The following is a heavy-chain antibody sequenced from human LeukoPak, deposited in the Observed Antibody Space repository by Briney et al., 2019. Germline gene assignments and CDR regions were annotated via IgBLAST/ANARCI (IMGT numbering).Heavy chain of an antibody. CDR2: IWYDGSNK. Sequence: GGSLRLSCAASGFTFSSYGMHWVRQAPGKGLEWVAVIWYDGSNKYYADSVKGRFTISRDNSKNTLYLQMNSLRAEDTAVYYCARDRVRSFFDHWGQGTLVTVSS. CDR3: ARDRVRSFFDH. CDR1: GFTFSSYG. V-gene: IGHV3-33*01. D-gene: IGHD3-16*02. J-gene: IGHJ4*02.